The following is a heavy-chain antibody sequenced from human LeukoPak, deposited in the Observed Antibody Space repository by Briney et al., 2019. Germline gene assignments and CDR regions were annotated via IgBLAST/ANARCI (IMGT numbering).Heavy chain of an antibody. J-gene: IGHJ6*02. Sequence: GGSLRLSCAASGFTFSSYAMSWVRQAPGKGLEWVSAISGSGGSTYFADSVKGRFTISRDNSKNTLYLQMNSLRAEDTAVYYCAKVSGSWFGYYGVDVWGQGTAVTVSS. CDR2: ISGSGGST. CDR3: AKVSGSWFGYYGVDV. V-gene: IGHV3-23*01. D-gene: IGHD3-10*01. CDR1: GFTFSSYA.